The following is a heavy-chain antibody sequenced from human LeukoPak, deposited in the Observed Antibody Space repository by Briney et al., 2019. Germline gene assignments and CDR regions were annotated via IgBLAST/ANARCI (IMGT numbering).Heavy chain of an antibody. CDR1: GFTFDDYG. Sequence: GRSLRLSCAASGFTFDDYGMHWVRQAPGKGLEWVSRISWNSGSIGYADSVKGRFTISRDNAKNSLYLQMNSLRPEDTALYHCAKDRVQVGYYYGMDVWGQGTTVTVSS. CDR3: AKDRVQVGYYYGMDV. J-gene: IGHJ6*02. CDR2: ISWNSGSI. V-gene: IGHV3-9*01. D-gene: IGHD2-2*01.